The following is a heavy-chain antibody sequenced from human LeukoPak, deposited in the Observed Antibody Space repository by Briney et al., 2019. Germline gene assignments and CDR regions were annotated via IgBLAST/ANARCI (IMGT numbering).Heavy chain of an antibody. CDR1: GFTVSSNY. CDR2: IYSGGST. J-gene: IGHJ4*02. CDR3: AKESSGYRSNFDY. D-gene: IGHD3-22*01. V-gene: IGHV3-53*05. Sequence: GGSLRLSCAASGFTVSSNYMSWVRQAPGKGLEWVSVIYSGGSTYYADSVKGRFTISRDNSKNTLYLQMNSLRAEDTAVYYCAKESSGYRSNFDYWGQGTLVTVSS.